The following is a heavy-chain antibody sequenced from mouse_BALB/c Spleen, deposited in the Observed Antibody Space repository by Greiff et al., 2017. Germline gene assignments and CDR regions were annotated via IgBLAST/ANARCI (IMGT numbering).Heavy chain of an antibody. V-gene: IGHV1-81*01. CDR1: GYTFTDYV. D-gene: IGHD4-1*02. Sequence: QVQLQQSGPELVKPGASVKMSCKASGYTFTDYVISWVKQRTGQGLEWIGEIYPGSGSTYYNEKFKGKATLTADKSSNTAYMQLSSLTSEDSAVYFCAYGSSTGTFAYWGQGTLVTVSA. J-gene: IGHJ3*01. CDR2: IYPGSGST. CDR3: AYGSSTGTFAY.